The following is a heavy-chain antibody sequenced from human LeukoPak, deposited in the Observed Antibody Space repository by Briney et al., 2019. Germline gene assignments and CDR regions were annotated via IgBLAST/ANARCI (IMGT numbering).Heavy chain of an antibody. Sequence: GGSLRLSCAASGFTFSSYAMCWVRQAPGKGLEWVSTICGSGGSTYYADSVKGRLTISRDNSKNTVFLQMNSLRAEDTAIYYCAKTTRDFMTTVSNWFDPWGQGTLVTVSS. D-gene: IGHD4-17*01. V-gene: IGHV3-23*01. CDR2: ICGSGGST. CDR3: AKTTRDFMTTVSNWFDP. CDR1: GFTFSSYA. J-gene: IGHJ5*02.